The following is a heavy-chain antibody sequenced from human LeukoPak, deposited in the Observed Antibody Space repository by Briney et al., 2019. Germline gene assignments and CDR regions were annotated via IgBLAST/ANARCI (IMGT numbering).Heavy chain of an antibody. V-gene: IGHV3-23*01. Sequence: AGGSLRLSCAASGFTFSNYAMSWVRQAPGRGLEWVSGIGSDSNTYYADSAKGRFTISRDNSKNTLFLQMNSLRAEDTAVYYCAKRPPGEVYWGQGALVTVSS. D-gene: IGHD3-16*01. CDR2: IGSDSNT. CDR1: GFTFSNYA. CDR3: AKRPPGEVY. J-gene: IGHJ4*02.